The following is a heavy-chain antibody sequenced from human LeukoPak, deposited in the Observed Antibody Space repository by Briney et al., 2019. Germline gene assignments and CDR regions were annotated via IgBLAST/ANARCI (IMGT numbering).Heavy chain of an antibody. CDR3: ARGAWATRLGS. D-gene: IGHD2-15*01. CDR1: GESLNSYY. CDR2: IYESGST. Sequence: PSETLSLTCAVYGESLNSYYWSWIRQPPGKGLEWIGEIYESGSTEYNPSLKSRVTISMAPSKQRFSLSLTSVTAADTAVYYRARGAWATRLGSWGLGTPVIVSS. V-gene: IGHV4-34*01. J-gene: IGHJ4*02.